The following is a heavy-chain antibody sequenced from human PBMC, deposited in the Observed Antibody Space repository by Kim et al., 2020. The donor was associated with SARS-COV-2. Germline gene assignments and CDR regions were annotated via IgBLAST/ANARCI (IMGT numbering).Heavy chain of an antibody. V-gene: IGHV4-39*07. D-gene: IGHD3-10*01. CDR1: GGSISSSSYY. J-gene: IGHJ4*02. CDR2: IYYSGST. Sequence: SETLSLTCTVSGGSISSSSYYWGWIRQPPGKGLEWIGSIYYSGSTYYNPSLKSRVTISVDTSKNQFSLKLSSVTAADTAVYYCARELMVRGVTRPHWGQGTLVTVSS. CDR3: ARELMVRGVTRPH.